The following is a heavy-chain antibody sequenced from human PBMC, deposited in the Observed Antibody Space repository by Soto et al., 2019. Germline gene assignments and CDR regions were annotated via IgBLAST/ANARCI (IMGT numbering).Heavy chain of an antibody. CDR1: GFTFSSYG. CDR3: ASRSPALDY. CDR2: IWYDGSNK. J-gene: IGHJ4*02. D-gene: IGHD2-2*01. Sequence: QVQLVESGGGVVQPGRSLRLSCAASGFTFSSYGMHWVRQAPGKGLEWVAVIWYDGSNKYYADSVKVRFTISRDNSKNTLYLQMKSLGAEDTAVYSCASRSPALDYWGQGTLVTVSS. V-gene: IGHV3-33*03.